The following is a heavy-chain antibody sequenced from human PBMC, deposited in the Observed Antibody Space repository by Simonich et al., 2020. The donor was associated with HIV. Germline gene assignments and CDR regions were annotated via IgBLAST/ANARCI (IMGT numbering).Heavy chain of an antibody. CDR1: GYTFTDYY. CDR3: ATVGLRDGYNYY. D-gene: IGHD1-1*01. V-gene: IGHV1-69-2*01. J-gene: IGHJ4*02. CDR2: VEPEQDET. Sequence: VQLVQSGAEVKKPGATVKISCRVFGYTFTDYYIHWVQQVPGKGLEGMGLVEPEQDETIYAEKFQGRLTITADTSPDIAYMELSSLRSEDTAVYYCATVGLRDGYNYYWGQGTLITVSS.